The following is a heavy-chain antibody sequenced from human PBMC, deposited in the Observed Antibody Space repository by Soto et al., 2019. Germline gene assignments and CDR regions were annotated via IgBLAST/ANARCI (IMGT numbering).Heavy chain of an antibody. CDR2: ISYSGAT. D-gene: IGHD3-16*01. Sequence: QVQLQESGPGLVKPSETLSLICIVSGGSVSGDKNYWSWIRQSPGKGLEWIGYISYSGATNYNPSLKSRLTISVDRSKNQFALKLSSVTASDTALYYCATSPRFAFDFWGQGTTVIVSS. CDR1: GGSVSGDKNY. V-gene: IGHV4-61*01. J-gene: IGHJ3*01. CDR3: ATSPRFAFDF.